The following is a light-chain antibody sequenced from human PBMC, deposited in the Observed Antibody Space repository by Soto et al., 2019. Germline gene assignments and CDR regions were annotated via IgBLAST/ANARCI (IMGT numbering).Light chain of an antibody. CDR2: DVG. Sequence: QSALTQPASVSGSPGQSITISCTGTSSDVGAYSYVSWYQQYPGKAPKLLIYDVGARPSGISDRFSGSKSGNTASLTISGLQAEDEADYYCSSSTAFTTYVFGSGTKVTVL. V-gene: IGLV2-14*03. CDR3: SSSTAFTTYV. CDR1: SSDVGAYSY. J-gene: IGLJ1*01.